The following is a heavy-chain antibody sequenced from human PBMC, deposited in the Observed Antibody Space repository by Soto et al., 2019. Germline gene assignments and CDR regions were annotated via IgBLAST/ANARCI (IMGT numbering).Heavy chain of an antibody. D-gene: IGHD6-19*01. Sequence: FWIAWVRQMSGKGLEWMGIIYPSDSDTRYSPSFQGQVTISADKSISTAYLQWTSLKASDTATYYCAAAIGVTESAYFHHWGQGTRVTVSS. CDR1: FW. CDR2: IYPSDSDT. V-gene: IGHV5-51*01. CDR3: AAAIGVTESAYFHH. J-gene: IGHJ1*01.